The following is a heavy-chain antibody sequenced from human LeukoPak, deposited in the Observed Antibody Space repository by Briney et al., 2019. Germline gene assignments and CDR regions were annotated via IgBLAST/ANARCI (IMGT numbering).Heavy chain of an antibody. Sequence: SETLSLTCTVSGGSISSSSYCWGWIRQPPGKGLGWIGSIYYSGRTFYNPSLKSRVTISVDTSKNQFSLNLSSVTAADTAMYYCATTNSGSGSYSAYWGQGTLVTVSS. V-gene: IGHV4-39*01. CDR3: ATTNSGSGSYSAY. D-gene: IGHD3-10*01. CDR1: GGSISSSSYC. J-gene: IGHJ4*02. CDR2: IYYSGRT.